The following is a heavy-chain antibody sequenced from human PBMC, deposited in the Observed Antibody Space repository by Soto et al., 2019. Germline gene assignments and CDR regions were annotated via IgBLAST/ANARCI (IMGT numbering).Heavy chain of an antibody. Sequence: SETLSLTCTVSGGSVSSGSYYWSWIRQPPGKGLEWIGYIYYSGSTNYNPSLKSRVTISVDTSKNQFSLKLSSVTAADTAVYYCASTVNDYYYYGMDVWGQGTTVTVSS. CDR3: ASTVNDYYYYGMDV. CDR1: GGSVSSGSYY. J-gene: IGHJ6*02. V-gene: IGHV4-61*01. CDR2: IYYSGST. D-gene: IGHD4-17*01.